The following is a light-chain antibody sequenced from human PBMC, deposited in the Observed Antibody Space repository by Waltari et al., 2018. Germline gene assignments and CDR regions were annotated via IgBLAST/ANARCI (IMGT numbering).Light chain of an antibody. V-gene: IGLV2-23*01. CDR1: SSDVGGYNL. Sequence: QSALTQPASVSGSPGQSNTISCTGTSSDVGGYNLASWYQQHPGKAPKLMIYEGSKRPSGVSNRFSGSKSGNTASLTISGLQAEDEADYYCCSYAGSSWVFGGGTKLTVL. J-gene: IGLJ3*02. CDR2: EGS. CDR3: CSYAGSSWV.